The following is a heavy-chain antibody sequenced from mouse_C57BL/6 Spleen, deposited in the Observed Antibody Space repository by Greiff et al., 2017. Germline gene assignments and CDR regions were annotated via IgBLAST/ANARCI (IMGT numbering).Heavy chain of an antibody. J-gene: IGHJ4*01. V-gene: IGHV1-58*01. D-gene: IGHD3-2*02. CDR1: GYTFTSYG. Sequence: VQLKESGAELVRPGSSVKLSCKTSGYTFTSYGINWVKQRPGQGLEWIGYIYIGNGYTEYNEKFKGKATLTSGTSSSTAYMQLSSLTSEDSAIYVCARELRLDYYAMDYWGQGTTVTVSS. CDR2: IYIGNGYT. CDR3: ARELRLDYYAMDY.